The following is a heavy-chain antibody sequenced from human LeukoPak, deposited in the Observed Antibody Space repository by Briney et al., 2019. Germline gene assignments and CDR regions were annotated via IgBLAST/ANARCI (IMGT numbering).Heavy chain of an antibody. J-gene: IGHJ4*02. CDR1: GGSFSGYY. CDR2: INHSGST. V-gene: IGHV4-34*01. Sequence: SETLSLTCAVYGGSFSGYYWSWIRQPPGKGLEWIGEINHSGSTNYNPSLKSRVTISVDTSKNQFSLKLSSVTAADTAVYYCARVGRVRSFDYWGQGNLVTVSS. CDR3: ARVGRVRSFDY. D-gene: IGHD6-19*01.